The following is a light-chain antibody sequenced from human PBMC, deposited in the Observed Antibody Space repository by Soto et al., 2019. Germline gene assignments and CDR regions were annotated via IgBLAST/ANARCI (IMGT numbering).Light chain of an antibody. V-gene: IGKV3-20*01. CDR2: GAS. CDR3: QQYGSSPST. Sequence: GTLSLSPGETATLSCRASQSVSSNYVAWFHQKPGQAPRLLIYGASSRATGVPDRFSASGSGTDFTLTISRLEPEDFAVYYCQQYGSSPSTFGPGTKVDI. J-gene: IGKJ3*01. CDR1: QSVSSNY.